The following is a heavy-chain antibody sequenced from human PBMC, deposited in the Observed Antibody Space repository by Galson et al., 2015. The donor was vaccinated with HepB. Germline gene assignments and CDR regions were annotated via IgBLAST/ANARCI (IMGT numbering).Heavy chain of an antibody. CDR1: GYTLTELS. CDR2: FDPEDGET. Sequence: SVKVSCKVSGYTLTELSMHWVRQAPGKGLEWMGGFDPEDGETIYAQKFQGRVTMTEDTSTDTAYMELSSLRSEDTAVYYCATDLAYDSSGYYGGRAFDIWGQGTMVTVSS. CDR3: ATDLAYDSSGYYGGRAFDI. J-gene: IGHJ3*02. D-gene: IGHD3-22*01. V-gene: IGHV1-24*01.